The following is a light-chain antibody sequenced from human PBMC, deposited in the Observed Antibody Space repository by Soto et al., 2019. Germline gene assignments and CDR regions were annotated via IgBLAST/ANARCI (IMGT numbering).Light chain of an antibody. Sequence: DIQMTHSPSSLSASVGDRVTIGCRASQNINTYLAWFQQKPGKAPKSLIYAVTNLQGGVPSRFSGTGSGTEFSLTISSLQPEDVATYYCQQYERYPPSFGGGTKLDI. V-gene: IGKV1-16*01. CDR1: QNINTY. CDR3: QQYERYPPS. J-gene: IGKJ4*01. CDR2: AVT.